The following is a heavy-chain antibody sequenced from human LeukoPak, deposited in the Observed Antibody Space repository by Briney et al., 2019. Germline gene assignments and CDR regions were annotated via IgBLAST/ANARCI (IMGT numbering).Heavy chain of an antibody. D-gene: IGHD3-22*01. CDR1: GGSISSSSYY. CDR3: ARRVGAGSSGWFDP. J-gene: IGHJ5*02. Sequence: SETLSLTCTVSGGSISSSSYYWGWIRQPPGKGLEWIGSIYYSGSTYYNPSLKSRVAISVDTSKNQFSLKLSSVTAADTAVYYCARRVGAGSSGWFDPWGQGTLVTVSS. CDR2: IYYSGST. V-gene: IGHV4-39*01.